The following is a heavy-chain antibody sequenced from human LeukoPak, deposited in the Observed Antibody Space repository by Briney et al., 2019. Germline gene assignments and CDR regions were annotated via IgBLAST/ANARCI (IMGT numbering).Heavy chain of an antibody. CDR2: ISSSSSTI. CDR3: ARGSSSWYLNFDY. D-gene: IGHD6-13*01. CDR1: GFAFSSYS. Sequence: GGSLRVSCAASGFAFSSYSMNWVRQAPGKGLEWVSYISSSSSTIYYADSVKGRFTISRDNAKNSLYLQMNSLRAEDTAVYYCARGSSSWYLNFDYWGQGTLVTVSS. J-gene: IGHJ4*02. V-gene: IGHV3-48*01.